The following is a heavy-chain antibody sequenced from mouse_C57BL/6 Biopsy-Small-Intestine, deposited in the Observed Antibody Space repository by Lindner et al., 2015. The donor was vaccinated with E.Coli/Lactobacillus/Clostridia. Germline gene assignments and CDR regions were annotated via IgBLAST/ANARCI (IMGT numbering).Heavy chain of an antibody. CDR2: IDPEDGET. CDR1: GFNIKDYF. Sequence: VQLQESGAELVKPGASVRLSCTASGFNIKDYFMHWVKQRPEQDLEWIGRIDPEDGETKYAPKFQGKATIKTDTSSNTAHLQLSSLTFEDTAVYYCARGDDYLFTYWGQGTLVTVSA. D-gene: IGHD2-4*01. J-gene: IGHJ3*01. V-gene: IGHV14-2*01. CDR3: ARGDDYLFTY.